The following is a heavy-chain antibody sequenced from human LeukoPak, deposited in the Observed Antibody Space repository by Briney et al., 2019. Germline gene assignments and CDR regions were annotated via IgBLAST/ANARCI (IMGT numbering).Heavy chain of an antibody. Sequence: GGSLRLSCAASGFTFSSYAMHWVRQAPGKGLEYVSAISSNGGSTYYAHSVRGRFTISRDNSKNTLYLQMGSLRAEDMAVYYCARGPAGIAVAYYYYMDVWGKGTTVTVSS. CDR1: GFTFSSYA. J-gene: IGHJ6*03. D-gene: IGHD6-19*01. CDR2: ISSNGGST. V-gene: IGHV3-64*01. CDR3: ARGPAGIAVAYYYYMDV.